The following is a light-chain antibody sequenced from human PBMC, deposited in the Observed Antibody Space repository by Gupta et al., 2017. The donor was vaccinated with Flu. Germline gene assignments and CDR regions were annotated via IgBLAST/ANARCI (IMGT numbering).Light chain of an antibody. CDR3: QQDDDNPHT. V-gene: IGKV1-16*01. CDR2: AAS. J-gene: IGKJ2*01. CDR1: QGISNS. Sequence: DIQMTQSPSSLSAFVGDRVTITCRASQGISNSLVWFHQKPGKAPKSLIFAASTLQSGVPSRFSGGGSGKVFTLTINNLQPEEFATYFCQQDDDNPHTLGQGTXLEIK.